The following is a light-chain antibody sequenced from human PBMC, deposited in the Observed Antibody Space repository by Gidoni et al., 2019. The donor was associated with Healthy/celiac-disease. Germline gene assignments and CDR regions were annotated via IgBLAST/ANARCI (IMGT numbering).Light chain of an antibody. J-gene: IGKJ2*01. CDR2: AAS. Sequence: DIQMTQSPSSLSASVGDRVTITCRASQNISTYLNWYQQKPGKAPKLLIYAASSLQSGVPSRFSGSGSGTDFTLTISSLQPEDFATYYCQQSYSTPPYTFXQXTKLEIK. CDR1: QNISTY. V-gene: IGKV1-39*01. CDR3: QQSYSTPPYT.